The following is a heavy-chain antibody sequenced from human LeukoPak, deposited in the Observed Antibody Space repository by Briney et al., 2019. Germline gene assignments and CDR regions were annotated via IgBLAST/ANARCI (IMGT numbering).Heavy chain of an antibody. J-gene: IGHJ4*02. CDR2: INPNSGGT. CDR3: ARVKRWEPPYFDY. CDR1: GYTFTGYY. D-gene: IGHD1-26*01. V-gene: IGHV1-2*02. Sequence: ASVKVSCKASGYTFTGYYMHWVRQAPGQGLEWMGWINPNSGGTNYARKFQGRVTMTRDTSISTAYMELSRLRSDDTAVYYCARVKRWEPPYFDYWGQGTLVTVSS.